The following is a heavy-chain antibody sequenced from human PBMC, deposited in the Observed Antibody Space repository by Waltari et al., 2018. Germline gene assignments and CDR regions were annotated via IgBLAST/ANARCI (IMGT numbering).Heavy chain of an antibody. J-gene: IGHJ4*02. CDR2: IKPNSGET. Sequence: QVQLVQSGAEVGKPGASVKVSCQATGYSFSDYDTYWVRQAPGQGLEWMAWIKPNSGETKYAQKVQGRVTLTRDTSISTAYMELPRMTVDDTAVYYCARGNHLDFWGQGTIVTVSS. CDR3: ARGNHLDF. V-gene: IGHV1-2*02. CDR1: GYSFSDYD.